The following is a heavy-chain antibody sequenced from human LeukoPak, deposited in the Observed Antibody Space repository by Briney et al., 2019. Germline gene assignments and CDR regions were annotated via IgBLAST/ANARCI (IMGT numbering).Heavy chain of an antibody. CDR2: IYYTGSA. CDR3: ARGGGLMQGWFDP. D-gene: IGHD3-16*01. J-gene: IGHJ5*02. CDR1: GGSISSYY. Sequence: SETLSLTCTISGGSISSYYWSWIRQPPGKGLEWIGYIYYTGSANYNPSLKSRVTISLNTSKNQFSLKLNSMTAADTAVYYCARGGGLMQGWFDPWGQGTLGTVSS. V-gene: IGHV4-59*01.